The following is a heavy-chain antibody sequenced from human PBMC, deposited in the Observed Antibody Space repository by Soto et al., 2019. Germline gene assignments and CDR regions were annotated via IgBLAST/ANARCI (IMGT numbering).Heavy chain of an antibody. D-gene: IGHD6-6*01. Sequence: QVQLQESGPGLVKASETLSLTCTVSGGSINDFYWSWIRQPPGKGLEWIGYIYYSGSTDYNPSLKGRVTISVDTSKNQFSLKLRSVTAADTAVYYCARVGGVAARTFDYWGQVTLVTVSS. CDR1: GGSINDFY. CDR2: IYYSGST. J-gene: IGHJ4*02. CDR3: ARVGGVAARTFDY. V-gene: IGHV4-59*01.